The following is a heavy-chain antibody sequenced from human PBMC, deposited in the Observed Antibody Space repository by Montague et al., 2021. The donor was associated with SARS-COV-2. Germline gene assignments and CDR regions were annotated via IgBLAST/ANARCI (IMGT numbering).Heavy chain of an antibody. CDR2: IYYTGST. CDR3: AREVVFLLSRGGMDV. D-gene: IGHD2-2*01. CDR1: GGSISRYC. V-gene: IGHV4-59*12. J-gene: IGHJ6*02. Sequence: SETLSLTCTVSGGSISRYCWNWIRKSQGKGLEWIGYIYYTGSTSYNHSLNSRGSISVDTSNNQFSLRLSSVTAAATAVYYCAREVVFLLSRGGMDVWGQGTTVTVSS.